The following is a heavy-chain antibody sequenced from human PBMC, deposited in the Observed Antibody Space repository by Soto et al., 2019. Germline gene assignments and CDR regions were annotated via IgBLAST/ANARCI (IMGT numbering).Heavy chain of an antibody. Sequence: GGSLRLSCAASGFTFDDYAMHWVRQAPGKGLEWVSGISWNSGSIGYADSVKGRFTISRDNARNSLYLQMNSLRAEDTALYYCAKDSTPYYYGSGSYCPFSYWGQGSLVTGSS. V-gene: IGHV3-9*01. D-gene: IGHD3-10*01. J-gene: IGHJ4*02. CDR1: GFTFDDYA. CDR2: ISWNSGSI. CDR3: AKDSTPYYYGSGSYCPFSY.